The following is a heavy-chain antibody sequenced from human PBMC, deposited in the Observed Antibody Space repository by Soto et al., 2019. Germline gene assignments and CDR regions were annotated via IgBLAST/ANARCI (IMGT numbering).Heavy chain of an antibody. CDR3: ARGGGSGWYLGDY. J-gene: IGHJ4*02. CDR2: INAGNGNT. Sequence: ASVKVSCKASGYTFTSYAMHWVRQAPGQRLEWMGWINAGNGNTKYSQKFQGRVTITRDTSASTAYMELSSLRSEDTAVYYCARGGGSGWYLGDYWGQGTLVTVSS. V-gene: IGHV1-3*01. D-gene: IGHD6-19*01. CDR1: GYTFTSYA.